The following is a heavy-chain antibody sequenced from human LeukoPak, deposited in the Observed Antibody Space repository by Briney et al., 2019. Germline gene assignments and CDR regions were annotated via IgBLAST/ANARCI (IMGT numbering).Heavy chain of an antibody. CDR2: ISGSGGST. V-gene: IGHV3-23*01. CDR3: ARDREYYYDSRGDAFDI. CDR1: GFTFSSYA. J-gene: IGHJ3*02. D-gene: IGHD3-22*01. Sequence: GGSLRLSCAASGFTFSSYAMSWVRQAPGKGLEWVSAISGSGGSTYYADSVKGRFTISRDNSKNTLYLQMNSLRAEDTAVYYCARDREYYYDSRGDAFDIWGQGTMVTVSS.